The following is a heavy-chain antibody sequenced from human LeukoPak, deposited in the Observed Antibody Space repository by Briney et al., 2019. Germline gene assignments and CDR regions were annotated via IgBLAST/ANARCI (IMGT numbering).Heavy chain of an antibody. V-gene: IGHV3-23*01. Sequence: GGSLRLSCVVSGITLSNYAMSWVRQAPGKGLEWVSGMSGSGGGTKYADSVKGRFTISRDNSLNTLYLQMNSLRAEDTAVDFCAKRGIVIRGLLVFGFHTEAYYFDSWGQGILVTVSS. D-gene: IGHD3-10*01. CDR2: MSGSGGGT. CDR3: AKRGIVIRGLLVFGFHTEAYYFDS. J-gene: IGHJ4*02. CDR1: GITLSNYA.